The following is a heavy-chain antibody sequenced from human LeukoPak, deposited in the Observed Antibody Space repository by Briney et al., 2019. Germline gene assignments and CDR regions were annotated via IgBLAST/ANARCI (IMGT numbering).Heavy chain of an antibody. CDR3: TRYPRYGGNPAPLLDY. CDR2: IYPGYSYT. CDR1: GYSFPSYW. V-gene: IGHV5-51*01. D-gene: IGHD4-23*01. Sequence: GQPLKISCKGSGYSFPSYWIGWVRQIPGKGLEWMEIIYPGYSYTRYSPPFQGQVTIPADKSIRTANQQWNSLKTSDTAMYYWTRYPRYGGNPAPLLDYWGQGTRVTVSS. J-gene: IGHJ4*02.